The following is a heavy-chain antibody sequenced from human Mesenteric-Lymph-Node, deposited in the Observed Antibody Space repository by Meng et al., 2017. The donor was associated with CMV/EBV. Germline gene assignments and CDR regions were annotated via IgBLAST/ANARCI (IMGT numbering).Heavy chain of an antibody. CDR1: GGSISSNTYY. CDR3: ARDRIVVVPASAFDI. D-gene: IGHD2-2*01. CDR2: IYYSGGT. Sequence: GSLRLSCTVSGGSISSNTYYWGWIRQPPGKGLEWIGSIYYSGGTYYNPSLKSRVTLSVDMSKNQFSLKLTSVTAADTAVYYCARDRIVVVPASAFDIWGQGTMVTVSS. J-gene: IGHJ3*02. V-gene: IGHV4-39*07.